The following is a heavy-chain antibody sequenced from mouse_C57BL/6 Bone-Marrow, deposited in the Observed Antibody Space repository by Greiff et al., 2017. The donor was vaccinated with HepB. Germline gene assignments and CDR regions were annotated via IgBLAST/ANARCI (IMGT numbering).Heavy chain of an antibody. CDR3: TSITTDRY. D-gene: IGHD1-2*01. V-gene: IGHV1-15*01. CDR2: IDPETGGT. Sequence: QVHVKQSGAELVRPGASVTLSCKASGYTFTDYEMHWVKQTPVHGLEWIGAIDPETGGTAYNQKFKGKAILTADKSSSTAYMELRSLTSEDSAVYYCTSITTDRYWGQGTSVTVSS. J-gene: IGHJ4*01. CDR1: GYTFTDYE.